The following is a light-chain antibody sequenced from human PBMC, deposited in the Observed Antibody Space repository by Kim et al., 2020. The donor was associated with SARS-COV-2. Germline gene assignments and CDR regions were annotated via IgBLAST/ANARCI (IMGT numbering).Light chain of an antibody. CDR1: TGGVTSGHY. V-gene: IGLV7-46*01. CDR3: FLSYSGARV. CDR2: DTS. Sequence: QAAVTQEPSLTVSPGGTVTLTCGSSTGGVTSGHYPYWLQQKPGQAPRTMIYDTSNKHSWAPARFSGSLLGGKAALTLSGAQPEDEADYYCFLSYSGARVFGGGTKLTVL. J-gene: IGLJ3*02.